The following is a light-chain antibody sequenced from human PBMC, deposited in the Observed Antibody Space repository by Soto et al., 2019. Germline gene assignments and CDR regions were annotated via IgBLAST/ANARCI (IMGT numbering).Light chain of an antibody. CDR3: QQYGSSPALT. CDR2: GAS. CDR1: QSVSSRF. Sequence: EIVLTHSPGTLSLSPGERATLSFSSSQSVSSRFLAWYQQKPGQAPRLLMYGASSRATGIPDRFSGSGSGTDFTLTISRLEPEDVAVYYCQQYGSSPALTFGGGTKVDI. J-gene: IGKJ4*01. V-gene: IGKV3-20*01.